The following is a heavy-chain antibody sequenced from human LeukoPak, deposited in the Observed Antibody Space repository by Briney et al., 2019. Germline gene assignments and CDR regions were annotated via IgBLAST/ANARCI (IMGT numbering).Heavy chain of an antibody. CDR2: IYTSGST. J-gene: IGHJ4*02. CDR3: ARGEYYDFWSGYLDF. Sequence: PSETLSLTCTVSGGSISSGNYYWSWIRQPAGKGLEWIGRIYTSGSTNYNPSLRSRVTVSVDTSKNQFSLKLSSVTAADTAVYYCARGEYYDFWSGYLDFWGQGTLVTVSS. D-gene: IGHD3-3*01. CDR1: GGSISSGNYY. V-gene: IGHV4-61*02.